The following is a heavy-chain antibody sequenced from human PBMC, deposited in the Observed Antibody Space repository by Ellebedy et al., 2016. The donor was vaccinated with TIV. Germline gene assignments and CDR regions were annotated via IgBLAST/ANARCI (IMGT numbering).Heavy chain of an antibody. CDR2: ISYDGNIK. V-gene: IGHV3-30-3*01. Sequence: GGSLRLSCAASGFTFSSYAMYWVRQAPGKGLEWVAFISYDGNIKYYAHSVKGRFSISRDTSKNRLYLQMNSLRTEDTALYYCARDTYKWNPGRRPDYWGQGTLVTVSS. CDR3: ARDTYKWNPGRRPDY. D-gene: IGHD1-20*01. CDR1: GFTFSSYA. J-gene: IGHJ4*02.